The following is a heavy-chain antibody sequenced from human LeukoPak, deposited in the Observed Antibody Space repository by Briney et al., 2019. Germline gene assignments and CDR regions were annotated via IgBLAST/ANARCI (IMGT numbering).Heavy chain of an antibody. CDR1: GYTLTELS. V-gene: IGHV1-24*01. CDR3: ATYDFWRNWFDP. Sequence: ASVKGSCKVSGYTLTELSMHWVRQAPGKGLEWMGGFDPEDGETIYAQKFQGRVTMTEDTSTDTAYMELSSLRSEDTAVYYCATYDFWRNWFDPWGQGTLVTVSS. D-gene: IGHD3-3*01. CDR2: FDPEDGET. J-gene: IGHJ5*02.